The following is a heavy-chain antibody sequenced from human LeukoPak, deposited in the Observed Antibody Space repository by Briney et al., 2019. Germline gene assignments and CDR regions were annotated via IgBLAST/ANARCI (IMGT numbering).Heavy chain of an antibody. J-gene: IGHJ5*02. CDR3: ARSRSIAAADHNWFDP. D-gene: IGHD6-13*01. CDR2: ISSSSSYI. CDR1: GFTFSSYS. Sequence: PGGSLRLSCAASGFTFSSYSMNWVRQAPGKGLEWVSSISSSSSYIYYADSVKGRFTISRDNAKNSLYLQMNSLRAEDTAVYYCARSRSIAAADHNWFDPWGQGTLVTVSS. V-gene: IGHV3-21*01.